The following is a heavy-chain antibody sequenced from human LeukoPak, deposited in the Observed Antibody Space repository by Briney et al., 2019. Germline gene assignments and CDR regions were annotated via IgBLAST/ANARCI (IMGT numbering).Heavy chain of an antibody. CDR2: INPNSGGT. Sequence: GASVKVSCRASGYTFTGYYMHWVRRAPGQGLEWMGWINPNSGGTNYAQKFQGRVTMTRDTSISTAYMELSRLRSDDTAVYYCASSTYYDFWSGYLPPHWFDPWGQGTLVTVSS. D-gene: IGHD3-3*01. V-gene: IGHV1-2*02. J-gene: IGHJ5*02. CDR1: GYTFTGYY. CDR3: ASSTYYDFWSGYLPPHWFDP.